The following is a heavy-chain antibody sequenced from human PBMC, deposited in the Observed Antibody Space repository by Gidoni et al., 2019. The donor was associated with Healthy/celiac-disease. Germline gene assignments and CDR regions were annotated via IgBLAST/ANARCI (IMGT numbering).Heavy chain of an antibody. D-gene: IGHD3-16*01. CDR1: GCTFSSYA. CDR2: MSVSGGST. CDR3: AKWGLQFDY. J-gene: IGHJ4*02. Sequence: EVQLLESGGGLVQPGGSLRLSCAASGCTFSSYAMSWVRQAPGKGLGGVSAMSVSGGSTYYADSVKGRFTISRDNSKNTLYLQMNSLRTEDTAVYYCAKWGLQFDYWGQGTLVTVSS. V-gene: IGHV3-23*01.